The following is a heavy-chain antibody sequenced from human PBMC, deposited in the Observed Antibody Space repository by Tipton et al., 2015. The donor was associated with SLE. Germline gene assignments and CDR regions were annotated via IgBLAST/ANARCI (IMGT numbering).Heavy chain of an antibody. CDR3: ARVESYYYYYMDV. V-gene: IGHV4-59*12. Sequence: TLSLTCAVSGGSITSSYWSWIRQPPGKGLEWIGYIYYSGSTNYNPSLKSRVTISVDTSKNQFSLKLSSVTAADTAVYYCARVESYYYYYMDVWGKGTTVTVSS. CDR2: IYYSGST. D-gene: IGHD3-3*01. J-gene: IGHJ6*03. CDR1: GGSITSSY.